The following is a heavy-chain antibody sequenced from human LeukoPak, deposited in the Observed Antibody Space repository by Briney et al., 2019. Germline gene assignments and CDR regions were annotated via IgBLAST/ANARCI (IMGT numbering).Heavy chain of an antibody. J-gene: IGHJ4*02. CDR3: ARDFWFGELRYYFDY. CDR1: GFTFSRYA. CDR2: ISYDGSNK. V-gene: IGHV3-30-3*01. Sequence: GGPLRLSCAASGFTFSRYAMHWVRQAPGKGLEWVAVISYDGSNKYYADSVKGRFTISRDNAKNTLYLQMNSLRAEDTAVYYCARDFWFGELRYYFDYWGQGTLVTVSS. D-gene: IGHD3-10*01.